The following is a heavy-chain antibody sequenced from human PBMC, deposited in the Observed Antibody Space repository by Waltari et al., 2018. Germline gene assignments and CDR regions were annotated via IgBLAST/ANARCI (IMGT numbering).Heavy chain of an antibody. CDR1: GFTFRNYG. V-gene: IGHV3-30*18. CDR2: IWYDGSNK. J-gene: IGHJ4*02. CDR3: AKAPGLYSLIDY. D-gene: IGHD2-21*01. Sequence: QVQLVESGGGVVQPGRSLRLSCAASGFTFRNYGMHWVRQAPGKGLEWVAVIWYDGSNKYYADSVKGRFTISRDNSKNTLYLQMNSLRAEDTAMYYCAKAPGLYSLIDYWGQGTLVTVSS.